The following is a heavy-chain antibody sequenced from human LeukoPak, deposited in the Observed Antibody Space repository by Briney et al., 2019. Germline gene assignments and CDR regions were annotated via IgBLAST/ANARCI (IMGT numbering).Heavy chain of an antibody. CDR1: GGTFSSYA. V-gene: IGHV1-69*04. CDR3: AGEDQSGGILDYGTWFDP. J-gene: IGHJ5*02. Sequence: SVKVSCKASGGTFSSYAISWVRQAPGQGLEWMGRIIPIFGIANYAQKFRGRVTITADKSASTAYMELSSLRSEDTAVYYCAGEDQSGGILDYGTWFDPWGQGTLVTVSS. CDR2: IIPIFGIA. D-gene: IGHD4-17*01.